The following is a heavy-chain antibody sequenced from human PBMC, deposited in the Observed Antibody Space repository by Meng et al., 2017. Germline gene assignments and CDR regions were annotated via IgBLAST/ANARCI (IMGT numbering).Heavy chain of an antibody. V-gene: IGHV3-21*01. Sequence: GESLKISCAASGFTFSSYSMNWVRQAPGKGLEWVSSISSSSSYIYYADSVKGRFTISRDNAMNSLYLQMNSLRAEDTAVYYCARDVSSGWSYWYFDLWGRGTLVTVSS. CDR1: GFTFSSYS. CDR3: ARDVSSGWSYWYFDL. D-gene: IGHD6-19*01. CDR2: ISSSSSYI. J-gene: IGHJ2*01.